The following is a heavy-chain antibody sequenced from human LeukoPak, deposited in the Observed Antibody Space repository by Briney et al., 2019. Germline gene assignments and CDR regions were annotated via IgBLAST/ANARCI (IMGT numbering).Heavy chain of an antibody. CDR1: GFTFDDYG. CDR3: ARAASPKQLVFYFDY. Sequence: AGGSLRLSCAASGFTFDDYGMSWVRQAPGKGLEWVSGINWNGGSTGYADSVKGRFTISRDNAKNSLYLQMNSLRAEDTALYYCARAASPKQLVFYFDYWGQGTLVTVSS. J-gene: IGHJ4*02. D-gene: IGHD6-6*01. CDR2: INWNGGST. V-gene: IGHV3-20*04.